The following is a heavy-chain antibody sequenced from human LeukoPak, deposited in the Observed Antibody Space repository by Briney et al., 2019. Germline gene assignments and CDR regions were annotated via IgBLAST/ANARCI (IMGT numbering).Heavy chain of an antibody. CDR3: ARGGVPGLVGTKVRRPWFDP. CDR1: GGSISSYY. D-gene: IGHD1-7*01. J-gene: IGHJ5*02. CDR2: INHSGST. Sequence: TSSETLSLTCTVSGGSISSYYWSWIRQPPGKGLEWIGEINHSGSTNYNPSLKSRVTISVDTSKNQFPLKLSSVTAADTAVYYCARGGVPGLVGTKVRRPWFDPWGQGTLVTVSS. V-gene: IGHV4-34*01.